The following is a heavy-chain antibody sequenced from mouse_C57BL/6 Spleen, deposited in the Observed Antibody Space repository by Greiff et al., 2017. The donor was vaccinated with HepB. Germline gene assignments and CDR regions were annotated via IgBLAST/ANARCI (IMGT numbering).Heavy chain of an antibody. V-gene: IGHV5-9-1*02. D-gene: IGHD4-1*01. J-gene: IGHJ3*01. CDR1: GFTFSSYA. CDR2: ISSGGDYI. CDR3: TRDWDGLFAY. Sequence: EVKLVESGEGLVKPGGSLKLSCAASGFTFSSYAMSWVRQTPEKRLEWVAYISSGGDYIYYADTVKGRFTISRDNARNTLYLQMSSLKSEDTAMYYCTRDWDGLFAYWGQGTLVTVSA.